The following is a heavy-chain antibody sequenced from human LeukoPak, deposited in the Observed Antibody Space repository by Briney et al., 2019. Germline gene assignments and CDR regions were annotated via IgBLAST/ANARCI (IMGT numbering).Heavy chain of an antibody. CDR3: ARISSSSLYYYYGMDV. V-gene: IGHV4-4*07. CDR1: ARSISSYY. CDR2: IYTSGST. D-gene: IGHD6-6*01. J-gene: IGHJ6*02. Sequence: SESLSLTCTLSARSISSYYWGWIRQPAGKGREWIGRIYTSGSTTYNPSLKTRGPRTVDTSKRQFSLKLSSVTAAGTAVYYCARISSSSLYYYYGMDVWGQGATV.